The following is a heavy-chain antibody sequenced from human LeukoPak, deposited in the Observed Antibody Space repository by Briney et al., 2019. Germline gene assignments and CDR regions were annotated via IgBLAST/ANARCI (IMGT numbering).Heavy chain of an antibody. D-gene: IGHD2-2*01. CDR2: IYYSGST. J-gene: IGHJ6*03. CDR1: GGSISSYY. V-gene: IGHV4-59*01. Sequence: PSETLSLTCTVSGGSISSYYWSWIRQPPGKGLEWIGHIYYSGSTNYNPSLKSRVTISVDTSKNQFSLKLSSVTAADTAVYYCARVGGSTSFWDYYYMDVWGKGTTVTVSS. CDR3: ARVGGSTSFWDYYYMDV.